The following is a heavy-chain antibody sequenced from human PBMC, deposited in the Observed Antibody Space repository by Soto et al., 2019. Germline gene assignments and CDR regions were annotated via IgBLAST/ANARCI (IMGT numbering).Heavy chain of an antibody. J-gene: IGHJ4*02. CDR3: VREDILGVRSFDY. CDR2: ISSGSKTI. Sequence: GGSLRLSCAASGFTFSGYSVNWVRQAPGKGLEWVSYISSGSKTIYYADSVKGRFIVSRDNAQNSQYLQINSLRDEDTAVYYCVREDILGVRSFDYWGQGTLVTVSS. V-gene: IGHV3-48*02. D-gene: IGHD3-9*01. CDR1: GFTFSGYS.